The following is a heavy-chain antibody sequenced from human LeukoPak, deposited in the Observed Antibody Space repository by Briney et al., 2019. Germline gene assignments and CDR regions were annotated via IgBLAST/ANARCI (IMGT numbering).Heavy chain of an antibody. CDR1: GFTFSSYW. V-gene: IGHV3-74*01. D-gene: IGHD3-22*01. Sequence: GGSLRLSCAASGFTFSSYWMRWVRQAPGKGLVWVSRINSDGSSTSYADSVKGRFTISRDNAKNTPYLQMNSLRAEDTAVYYCARGHYYDSSGYLGYWGQGTLVTVSS. CDR3: ARGHYYDSSGYLGY. CDR2: INSDGSST. J-gene: IGHJ4*02.